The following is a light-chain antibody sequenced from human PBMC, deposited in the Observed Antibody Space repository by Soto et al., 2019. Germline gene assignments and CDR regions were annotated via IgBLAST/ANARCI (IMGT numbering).Light chain of an antibody. Sequence: QSVLTQPRSVSGSPGQSVTISCTGTSNDVGGYNFVSWYQQHPGKVPKLFIYDVSRRPSGVPDRFSGSKSGNTASLTISGLQAEDEADYYCSSYVGSYTLVFGGGTKVTVL. CDR2: DVS. J-gene: IGLJ2*01. CDR1: SNDVGGYNF. V-gene: IGLV2-11*01. CDR3: SSYVGSYTLV.